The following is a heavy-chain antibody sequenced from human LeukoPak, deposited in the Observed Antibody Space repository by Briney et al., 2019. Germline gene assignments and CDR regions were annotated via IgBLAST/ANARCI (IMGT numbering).Heavy chain of an antibody. D-gene: IGHD1-1*01. Sequence: GGSLRLSCAGSGFTFSSNALSRVRQAPGKGLEWVSAISTSGGNTYYADSVRGRFTISRDNSKNTLYLQMNTLRAEDTAVYYCATTKQARRYFDYWGQGTLVTVSS. CDR3: ATTKQARRYFDY. J-gene: IGHJ4*02. V-gene: IGHV3-23*01. CDR2: ISTSGGNT. CDR1: GFTFSSNA.